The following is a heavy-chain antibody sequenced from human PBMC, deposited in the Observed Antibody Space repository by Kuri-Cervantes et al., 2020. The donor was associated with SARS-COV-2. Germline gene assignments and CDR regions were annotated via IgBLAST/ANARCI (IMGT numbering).Heavy chain of an antibody. Sequence: ASVKVSCKASGYTFTGYYMHWVRQAPGQGLEWMGRINPNSGGTNYAQKFQGRVTMTEDTSTDTAYMELSSLRSEDTAVYYCATSSIVVVPANNWFDPWGQGTLVTVSS. V-gene: IGHV1-2*06. CDR3: ATSSIVVVPANNWFDP. D-gene: IGHD2-2*01. CDR1: GYTFTGYY. J-gene: IGHJ5*02. CDR2: INPNSGGT.